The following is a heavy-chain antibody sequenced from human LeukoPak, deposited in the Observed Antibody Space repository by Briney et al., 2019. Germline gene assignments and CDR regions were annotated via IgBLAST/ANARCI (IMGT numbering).Heavy chain of an antibody. J-gene: IGHJ4*02. CDR3: ARTWVGDISTIIRVFDY. Sequence: PGGSLRLSCAASELDFNNYAMSWVRQAPGKGLEWVSGISATGDTTSYADSVKGRFTISRDNLKNTLYLQMSSLRPEDTATYFCARTWVGDISTIIRVFDYWGQGTLVIVSS. V-gene: IGHV3-23*01. D-gene: IGHD3-9*01. CDR1: ELDFNNYA. CDR2: ISATGDTT.